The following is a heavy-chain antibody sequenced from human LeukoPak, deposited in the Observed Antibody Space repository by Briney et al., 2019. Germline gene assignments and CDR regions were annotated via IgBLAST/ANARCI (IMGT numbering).Heavy chain of an antibody. Sequence: SETLSLTCAVYGGSFSGYYWSWIRQPPGKGLEWIGEINHSGSTNYNPSLKSRVTISVDTSKNQFSLKLSSVTAADTAVYYCARDHGDGYNSFDYWGQGTLVTVSS. CDR2: INHSGST. CDR3: ARDHGDGYNSFDY. J-gene: IGHJ4*02. D-gene: IGHD5-24*01. V-gene: IGHV4-34*01. CDR1: GGSFSGYY.